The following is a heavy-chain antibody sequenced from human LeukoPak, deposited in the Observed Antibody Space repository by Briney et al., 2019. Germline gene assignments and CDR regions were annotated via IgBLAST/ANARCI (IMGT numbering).Heavy chain of an antibody. D-gene: IGHD3-16*01. J-gene: IGHJ4*02. CDR1: SGSICSGHW. V-gene: IGHV4-4*02. Sequence: SETLSLTCDVSSGSICSGHWWSWVRQPPGKGLEWIGEIHHTGSTYYNPSLKSRVTISVDRSKNQFSLKLSSVTAADTAVYYCARSRIGYVPGNIDYWGQGTLVTVSS. CDR3: ARSRIGYVPGNIDY. CDR2: IHHTGST.